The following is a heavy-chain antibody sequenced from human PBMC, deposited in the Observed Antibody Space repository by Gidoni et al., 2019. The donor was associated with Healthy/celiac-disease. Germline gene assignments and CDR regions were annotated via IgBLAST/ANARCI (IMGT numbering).Heavy chain of an antibody. CDR1: GGTFSTYA. V-gene: IGHV1-69*01. CDR3: ARGALREPFGDGGNSR. Sequence: QVQLVQSGAEVKKPGSSVKVSFTASGGTFSTYAISWVRQAPGEGLEWMGGIIPIFGTANYAQKFQGRVTITADESTSTAYMELSSLRSEDTAVYYCARGALREPFGDGGNSRWGQGTLVTVSS. J-gene: IGHJ4*02. CDR2: IIPIFGTA. D-gene: IGHD2-21*02.